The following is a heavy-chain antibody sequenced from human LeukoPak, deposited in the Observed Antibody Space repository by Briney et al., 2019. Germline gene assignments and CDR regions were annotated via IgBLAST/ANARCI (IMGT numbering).Heavy chain of an antibody. Sequence: GGSLRLSCAASGFTFSNAWMSWVRQAPGKGLEWVGRFKSKTDGGTTDYAAPVKGRFTISRDDSKNTLYLQMSSLKTEDTAVYYCTTGGSYYRYWGQGTLVTVSS. CDR2: FKSKTDGGTT. CDR3: TTGGSYYRY. CDR1: GFTFSNAW. D-gene: IGHD1-26*01. J-gene: IGHJ4*02. V-gene: IGHV3-15*01.